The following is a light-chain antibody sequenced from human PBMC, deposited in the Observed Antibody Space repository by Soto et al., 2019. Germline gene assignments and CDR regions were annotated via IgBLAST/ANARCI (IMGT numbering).Light chain of an antibody. J-gene: IGLJ1*01. Sequence: QSALTQPPSASGSPGQSVTISCTGTSSDVGGYNYVSWYQQHPGKAPQLVIYGVNKRASGVPDRFSGSKSGNTASLTVSGLQAVDEADYYCSSYAGSNILYVFGTGTEVTV. V-gene: IGLV2-8*01. CDR2: GVN. CDR1: SSDVGGYNY. CDR3: SSYAGSNILYV.